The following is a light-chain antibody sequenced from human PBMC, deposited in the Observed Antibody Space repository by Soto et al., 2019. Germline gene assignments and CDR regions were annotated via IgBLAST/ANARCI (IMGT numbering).Light chain of an antibody. CDR1: SSDVGGYNY. V-gene: IGLV2-8*01. Sequence: QSALTQPPSASGSPGQSVTISCTGTSSDVGGYNYVSWYQQHPGKAPKLMIYEVSKRPSGVHDRFSGSKSGNTASLTVSGLQAEDEADYYCNSYAGSNNGVFGGGTKLIVL. J-gene: IGLJ3*02. CDR3: NSYAGSNNGV. CDR2: EVS.